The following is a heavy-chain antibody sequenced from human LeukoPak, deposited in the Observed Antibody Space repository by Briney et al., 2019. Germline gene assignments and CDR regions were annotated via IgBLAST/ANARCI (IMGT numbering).Heavy chain of an antibody. V-gene: IGHV3-21*03. CDR1: GFAFESFT. D-gene: IGHD5-12*01. CDR3: AKGLFSAYDKYLDS. J-gene: IGHJ4*02. Sequence: GGSLRLSCAGSGFAFESFTMTWVRQAPGKGLEWVSLISATSSDINYAESVRGRFTISKDNAKNSLFLQMDSLRVEDTAIYYCAKGLFSAYDKYLDSWGQGTLVTVSS. CDR2: ISATSSDI.